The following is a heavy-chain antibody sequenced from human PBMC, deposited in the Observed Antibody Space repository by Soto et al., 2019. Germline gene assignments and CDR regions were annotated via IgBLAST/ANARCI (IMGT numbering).Heavy chain of an antibody. J-gene: IGHJ4*02. V-gene: IGHV3-30*03. CDR1: GFTFSSYG. Sequence: GGSLRLSCAASGFTFSSYGMHWVRQAPGKGLEWVAVISYDGSNKYYADSVKGRFTISRDNSKNTLYLQMNSLRAEDTAVYYCARVVSSHGVYGDFDYWGQGTLVTVSS. CDR2: ISYDGSNK. D-gene: IGHD4-17*01. CDR3: ARVVSSHGVYGDFDY.